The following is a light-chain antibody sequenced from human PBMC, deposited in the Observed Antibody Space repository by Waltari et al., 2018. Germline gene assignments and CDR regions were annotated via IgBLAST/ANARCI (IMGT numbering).Light chain of an antibody. CDR2: WAS. Sequence: DIVMTQSPDSLAVSPGERATINCKSSQSVLHSFNNNNYLAWYQQKPGQPPKLLIYWASTRESGVPDRFSGSGSGTDFTLTISSLQAEDVAVYYCQQYYSSPPTFGGGTKVEIK. V-gene: IGKV4-1*01. J-gene: IGKJ4*01. CDR3: QQYYSSPPT. CDR1: QSVLHSFNNNNY.